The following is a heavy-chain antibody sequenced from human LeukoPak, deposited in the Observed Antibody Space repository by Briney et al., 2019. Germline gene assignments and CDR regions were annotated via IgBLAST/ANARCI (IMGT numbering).Heavy chain of an antibody. J-gene: IGHJ4*02. Sequence: GASVKVSCKASGYIFTSFGISWVRQAPGQGLEWMGRISAYNGNTNYVQKLQGRVTMTTDTFTSTAYMELRSLRSDDTAVYYCARDCSTTSCLFDYWGQGTLVTVSS. CDR2: ISAYNGNT. V-gene: IGHV1-18*01. CDR1: GYIFTSFG. CDR3: ARDCSTTSCLFDY. D-gene: IGHD2-2*01.